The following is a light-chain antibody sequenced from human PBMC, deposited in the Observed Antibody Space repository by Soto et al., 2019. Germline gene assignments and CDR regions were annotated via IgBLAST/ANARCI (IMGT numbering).Light chain of an antibody. CDR3: QQSYRKWT. CDR2: RAS. V-gene: IGKV1-39*01. J-gene: IGKJ1*01. Sequence: DIQMTQSPSSLSASVGDRVTNSCRASQTISSYLNWYQQKPGKAPKLLIYRASSLQSGVPLRFSGSESETEFTLTISSLQPEDFATYYCQQSYRKWTFGQGTKVEMK. CDR1: QTISSY.